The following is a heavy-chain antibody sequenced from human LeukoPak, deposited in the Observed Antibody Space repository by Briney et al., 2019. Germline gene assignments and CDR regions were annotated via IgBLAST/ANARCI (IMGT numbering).Heavy chain of an antibody. J-gene: IGHJ4*02. CDR1: GFTFNTYA. CDR3: VKGSSGWYGYLDY. D-gene: IGHD6-19*01. Sequence: GGSLRLSCSASGFTFNTYAMHWVRQAPGKGLEYVPAISSNGGSTYYADSVKDRFTISRDNSKNTLYLQMSSLRPEDLAVYYCVKGSSGWYGYLDYWGQGTLVTVSS. V-gene: IGHV3-64D*06. CDR2: ISSNGGST.